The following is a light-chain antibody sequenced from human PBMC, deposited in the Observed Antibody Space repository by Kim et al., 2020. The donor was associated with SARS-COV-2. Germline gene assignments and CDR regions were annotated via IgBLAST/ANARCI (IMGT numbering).Light chain of an antibody. CDR2: GKN. Sequence: SVALGHTVRITCQGDSLRSYYASWYQQKPGQAPVLVIYGKNNRPSGIPDRFSGSSSGNTASLTITGAQAEDEADYYCNSRDSSGTPFGGGTQLTVL. V-gene: IGLV3-19*01. CDR1: SLRSYY. J-gene: IGLJ3*02. CDR3: NSRDSSGTP.